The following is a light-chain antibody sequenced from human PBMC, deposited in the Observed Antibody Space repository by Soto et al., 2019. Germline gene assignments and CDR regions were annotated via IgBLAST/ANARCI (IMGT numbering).Light chain of an antibody. CDR3: AAWDDSLNAVV. J-gene: IGLJ2*01. CDR2: SNN. V-gene: IGLV1-44*01. CDR1: SSNIGSNT. Sequence: QSVLTQPPSASGTPGQRVTISCSGSSSNIGSNTVNWYQQVPGTAPKLLIYSNNQRPSGVPDRFSGSKXXXSASLAXSGLQSEDEADYYCAAWDDSLNAVVFGGGTKLTVL.